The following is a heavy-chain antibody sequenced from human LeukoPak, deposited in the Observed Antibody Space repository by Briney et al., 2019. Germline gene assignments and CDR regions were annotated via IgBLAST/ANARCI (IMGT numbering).Heavy chain of an antibody. J-gene: IGHJ5*02. D-gene: IGHD3-22*01. CDR1: GGSISSSSYY. CDR3: ARGGYYDSSGLNWFDP. CDR2: IYYSGST. Sequence: SETLSLTCTVSGGSISSSSYYWGWIRQPPGKGLEWIGSIYYSGSTYYNPSLKSRVTISVDTSKNQFSLKLSSVTAADTAVYYCARGGYYDSSGLNWFDPWGQGTLVTVSS. V-gene: IGHV4-39*07.